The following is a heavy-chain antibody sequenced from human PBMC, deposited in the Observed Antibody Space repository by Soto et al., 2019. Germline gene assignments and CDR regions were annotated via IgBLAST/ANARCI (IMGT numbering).Heavy chain of an antibody. CDR3: ARDGGIAVAGTGVFDY. J-gene: IGHJ4*02. D-gene: IGHD6-19*01. V-gene: IGHV1-69*12. Sequence: QVQLVQSGAEVKKPGSSVKVSCKASGGTFSSYAISWVRQAPGQGLEWMGGIIPIFGTANYAQKCQGRVTITADESTSTAYMELSSLRSEDTAVYYCARDGGIAVAGTGVFDYWGQVTLVTVSS. CDR2: IIPIFGTA. CDR1: GGTFSSYA.